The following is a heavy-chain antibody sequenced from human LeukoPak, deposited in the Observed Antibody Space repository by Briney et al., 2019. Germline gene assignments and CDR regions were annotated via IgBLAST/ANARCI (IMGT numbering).Heavy chain of an antibody. CDR3: ARDGEDIVVVPAAIKATSYYYYGMDV. Sequence: GGSLRLSCAASGFTFSSYSMNWVRQAPGKGLEWVSSISSSSSSYIYYADSVKGRFTISRDNAKNSLYLQMNSLRAEDTAVYYCARDGEDIVVVPAAIKATSYYYYGMDVWGKGTTVTVSS. V-gene: IGHV3-21*01. J-gene: IGHJ6*04. D-gene: IGHD2-2*02. CDR1: GFTFSSYS. CDR2: ISSSSSSYI.